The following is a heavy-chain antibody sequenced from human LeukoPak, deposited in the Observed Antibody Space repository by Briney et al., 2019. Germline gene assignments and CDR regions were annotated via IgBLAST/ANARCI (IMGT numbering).Heavy chain of an antibody. CDR2: MNPIDSDT. J-gene: IGHJ4*02. CDR3: ARRNYDNGRVKVDY. CDR1: GYSFTSYW. V-gene: IGHV5-51*01. D-gene: IGHD3-22*01. Sequence: GESLKISCKGSGYSFTSYWIGWVRQMPGKGLEWMGIMNPIDSDTRYSPSFQGQVTISADNSISTAYLQWSNLKASDTAMYYCARRNYDNGRVKVDYWGQGTLVTVSS.